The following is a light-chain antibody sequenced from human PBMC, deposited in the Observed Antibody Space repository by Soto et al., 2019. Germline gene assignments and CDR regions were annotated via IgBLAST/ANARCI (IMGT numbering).Light chain of an antibody. CDR1: QSVGNSY. CDR2: DAS. J-gene: IGKJ1*01. Sequence: EIVLTQSPGTLSLSPGERATLSCRASQSVGNSYLAWYQQNPGQAPRLLIYDASIRATGIPDRFSGSGSGTDFTLTIRRLEPEDFAVYYCQKYATSPRTFGQGTKVEIK. V-gene: IGKV3-20*01. CDR3: QKYATSPRT.